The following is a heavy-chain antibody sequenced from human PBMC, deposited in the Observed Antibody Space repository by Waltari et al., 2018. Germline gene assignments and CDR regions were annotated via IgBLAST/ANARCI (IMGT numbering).Heavy chain of an antibody. CDR2: IYTSGST. CDR1: GGSIRRYY. D-gene: IGHD1-26*01. Sequence: QVQLQESGPGLVKPSETLSLTCTVSGGSIRRYYWSWTRQPAGKGLEWIGRIYTSGSTNYNPSLKSRVTMSVDTSKNQFSLKLSSVTAADTAVYYCARDHVVGATLFDPWGQGTLVTVSS. J-gene: IGHJ5*02. V-gene: IGHV4-4*07. CDR3: ARDHVVGATLFDP.